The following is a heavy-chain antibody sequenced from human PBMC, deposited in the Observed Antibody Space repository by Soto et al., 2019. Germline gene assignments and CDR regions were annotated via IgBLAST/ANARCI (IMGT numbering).Heavy chain of an antibody. J-gene: IGHJ6*02. V-gene: IGHV4-34*01. Sequence: KSSETLSLTCAVYGGSFSGYYWSWIRQPPGKGLEWIGEVNHSGSTNYNPSLKSRVTISVDTSKNQFSLKLSSVTAADTAVYYCARIRFLEWSGGMDVWGQGTTVTVSS. CDR2: VNHSGST. CDR3: ARIRFLEWSGGMDV. CDR1: GGSFSGYY. D-gene: IGHD3-3*01.